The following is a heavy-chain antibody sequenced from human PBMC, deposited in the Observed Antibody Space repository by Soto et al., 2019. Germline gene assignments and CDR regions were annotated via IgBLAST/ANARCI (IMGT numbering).Heavy chain of an antibody. CDR3: AGNSYGDILYGN. V-gene: IGHV4-30-4*01. CDR1: GGSISSGDYY. Sequence: QVQLQESGPGLVKPSQTLSLTCTVSGGSISSGDYYWSWIRQPPGKGLEWIGYIYYSGSTYYNPSTXSXXTISVDTSKSQSSLKLSSVTAADAAAYSWAGNSYGDILYGNWGQGTLVTVSS. D-gene: IGHD5-18*01. J-gene: IGHJ4*02. CDR2: IYYSGST.